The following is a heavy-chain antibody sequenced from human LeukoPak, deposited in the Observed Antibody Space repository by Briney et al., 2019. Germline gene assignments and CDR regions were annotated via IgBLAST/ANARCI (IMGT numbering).Heavy chain of an antibody. Sequence: GGSLRLSCAASGFTVSSSFMTWVRQAPGKGLEWVSVIHRDDTTYYAESVKGRFTISRDNSKRLIYLQMNNLRGEDTALYYCARGGYTSGWYYYYMDVWGKGTTVIVSS. CDR1: GFTVSSSF. V-gene: IGHV3-53*01. CDR3: ARGGYTSGWYYYYMDV. D-gene: IGHD6-19*01. CDR2: IHRDDTT. J-gene: IGHJ6*03.